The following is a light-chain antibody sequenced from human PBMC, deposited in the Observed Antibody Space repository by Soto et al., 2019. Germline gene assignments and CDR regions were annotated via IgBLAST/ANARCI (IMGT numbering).Light chain of an antibody. V-gene: IGKV3D-15*01. Sequence: ETVMTQSPATLSVSPGERATLSCRASQSVSTKLAWYQQKPGQAPRLLIYGASTRATGIPARCSGSGSGTEFTLTVSSLQSEDFAVYYCQQYDDWPPITFGQGTRLEIK. CDR1: QSVSTK. J-gene: IGKJ5*01. CDR3: QQYDDWPPIT. CDR2: GAS.